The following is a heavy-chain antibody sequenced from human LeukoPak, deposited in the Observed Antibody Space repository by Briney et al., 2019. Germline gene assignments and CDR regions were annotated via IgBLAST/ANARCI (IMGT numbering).Heavy chain of an antibody. CDR3: ARDLITKVPAAIEGGRNSYYYYGMDV. CDR2: ISAYNGNT. J-gene: IGHJ6*02. CDR1: GYTFTSYG. Sequence: ASVKVSCKASGYTFTSYGISWVRQAPGQGLEWMGWISAYNGNTNYAQKLQGRVTMTTDTSTSTAYMELRSLRSDDTAVYYCARDLITKVPAAIEGGRNSYYYYGMDVWGQGTTVTVSS. V-gene: IGHV1-18*01. D-gene: IGHD2-2*01.